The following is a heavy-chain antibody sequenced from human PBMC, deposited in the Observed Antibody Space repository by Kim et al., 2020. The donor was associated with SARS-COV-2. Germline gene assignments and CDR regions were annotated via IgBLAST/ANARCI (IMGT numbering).Heavy chain of an antibody. CDR2: IYDTGSS. V-gene: IGHV4-59*13. J-gene: IGHJ4*02. Sequence: SETLSLNCSVSGVSISGNFWSWIRQPPGRGLEWIGYIYDTGSSKYNPSLKRRVTISADTSRSQFSLKLGSVTAADTAVYYCARRDYDSSGYYFFDSCGQG. D-gene: IGHD3-22*01. CDR1: GVSISGNF. CDR3: ARRDYDSSGYYFFDS.